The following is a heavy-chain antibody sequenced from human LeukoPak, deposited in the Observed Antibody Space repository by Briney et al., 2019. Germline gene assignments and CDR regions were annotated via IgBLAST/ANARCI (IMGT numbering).Heavy chain of an antibody. CDR1: GYTFQDYH. Sequence: ASVKVSCKTSGYTFQDYHIHWVRQAPEQGPEWMGWISPNTGDTKITQQFQGRVTMTRDTSISTAYMELSRLRSDDTAVYYCARGGDSSGWYGLGYYYYYYMDVWGKGTTVTVSS. CDR2: ISPNTGDT. J-gene: IGHJ6*03. D-gene: IGHD6-19*01. V-gene: IGHV1-2*02. CDR3: ARGGDSSGWYGLGYYYYYYMDV.